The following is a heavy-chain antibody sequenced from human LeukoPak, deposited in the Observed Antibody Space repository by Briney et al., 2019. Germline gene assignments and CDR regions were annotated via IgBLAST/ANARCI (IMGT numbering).Heavy chain of an antibody. Sequence: SETLSLTCAVYGGSFSGYYWSWIRQPPGKGLEWIGEINHSGSTNYNPSLKSRVTISVDTSKNQFSLKLSSVTAADTAVYYCGSYTAGGGGLDYWGQGTLVTVSS. CDR2: INHSGST. D-gene: IGHD5-18*01. V-gene: IGHV4-34*01. J-gene: IGHJ4*02. CDR3: GSYTAGGGGLDY. CDR1: GGSFSGYY.